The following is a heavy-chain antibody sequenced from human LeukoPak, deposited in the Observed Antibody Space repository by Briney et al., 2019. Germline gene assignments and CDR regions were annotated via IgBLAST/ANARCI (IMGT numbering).Heavy chain of an antibody. CDR1: GYTFTGYY. Sequence: GASVKVSCKASGYTFTGYYMHWVRQAPGQGLEWMGWINPNSGGTNYAQKFQGRVTMTRDTSISTAYMELSRLRSDDTAVYYCAKEANHCSSRHYDYWGQGILVTVSS. CDR3: AKEANHCSSRHYDY. V-gene: IGHV1-2*02. CDR2: INPNSGGT. J-gene: IGHJ4*02. D-gene: IGHD1-14*01.